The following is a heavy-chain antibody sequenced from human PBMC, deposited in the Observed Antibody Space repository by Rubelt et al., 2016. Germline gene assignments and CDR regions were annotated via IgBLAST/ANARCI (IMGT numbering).Heavy chain of an antibody. CDR1: GFSFNTYK. CDR3: ARGIALASDS. D-gene: IGHD6-19*01. CDR2: IYTDGTYI. J-gene: IGHJ5*01. V-gene: IGHV3-21*06. Sequence: PGGSLRLSCEASGFSFNTYKMNWVRQAPGKGLEWVSSIYTDGTYIYYADSVKGRFTISRDNGKNSLYLQMNSLRAEDTAVYYCARGIALASDSWGQGTLVTVSS.